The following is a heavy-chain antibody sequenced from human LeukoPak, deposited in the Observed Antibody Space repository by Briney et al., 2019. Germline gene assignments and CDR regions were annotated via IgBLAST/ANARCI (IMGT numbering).Heavy chain of an antibody. V-gene: IGHV3-21*01. CDR1: GFTFSDDT. CDR2: ISSGKTDI. Sequence: GGALRLSCEASGFTFSDDTMNWGRHGPGKGRGWVSSISSGKTDIYYADSVKSRFIISRDNARNSLYLQMDTVRAEDTAFYYCARDHSIGHTYSLGFEPWGQGTLVTVSS. D-gene: IGHD2-15*01. J-gene: IGHJ5*02. CDR3: ARDHSIGHTYSLGFEP.